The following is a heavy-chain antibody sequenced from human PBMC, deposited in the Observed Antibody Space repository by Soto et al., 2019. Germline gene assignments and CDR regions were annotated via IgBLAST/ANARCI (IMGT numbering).Heavy chain of an antibody. CDR3: VRDIGPATAAY. CDR1: GFTFRDSA. D-gene: IGHD1-26*01. V-gene: IGHV3-49*03. CDR2: IMSKAYGDTP. Sequence: EVHLVESGGGLIQPGQSLRLSCTTSGFTFRDSAMSWFRQAPGKGLEWVGYIMSKAYGDTPHYAASVMGRFSISRDDFKGLVYLPMNSLKTDEPAVYYCVRDIGPATAAYWGRGILVTVSS. J-gene: IGHJ1*01.